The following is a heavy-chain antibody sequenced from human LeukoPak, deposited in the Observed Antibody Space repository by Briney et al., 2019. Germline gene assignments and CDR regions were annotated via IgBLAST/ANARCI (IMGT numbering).Heavy chain of an antibody. V-gene: IGHV3-7*01. CDR3: AAHGSGGYWGCWFDP. CDR1: GFTFSSYW. D-gene: IGHD3-10*01. CDR2: IKQDGSEK. J-gene: IGHJ5*02. Sequence: GGSLRLSCAASGFTFSSYWMSWVRQAPGKGLEWVANIKQDGSEKYYVDSVKGRFTISRDNAKNSLYLQMNSLRAEDTAVYYCAAHGSGGYWGCWFDPWGQGTLVTVSS.